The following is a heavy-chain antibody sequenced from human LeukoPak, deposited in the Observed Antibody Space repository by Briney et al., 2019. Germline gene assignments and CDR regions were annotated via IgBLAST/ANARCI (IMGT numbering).Heavy chain of an antibody. V-gene: IGHV4-31*03. J-gene: IGHJ5*02. D-gene: IGHD2-2*01. CDR2: IYYSGST. Sequence: SETLSPTCTVSGGPISSGGYYWSWIRQHPGKGLEWIGYIYYSGSTYYNPSLKSRVTISVDTSKNQFSLKLSSVTAADTAVYYCTRGGVVPAAIPWFDPWGQGTLVTVSS. CDR3: TRGGVVPAAIPWFDP. CDR1: GGPISSGGYY.